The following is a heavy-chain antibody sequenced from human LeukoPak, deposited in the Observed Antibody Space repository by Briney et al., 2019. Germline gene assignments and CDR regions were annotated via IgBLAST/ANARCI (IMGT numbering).Heavy chain of an antibody. J-gene: IGHJ6*02. V-gene: IGHV4-39*01. CDR2: LYYSAPT. CDR1: VGSISSSGYY. D-gene: IGHD2-2*01. Sequence: PSETLSLTCTVSVGSISSSGYYWGWIRRPPGTGLEWIGSLYYSAPTYYNPSLKSRVTISVDTSKNQFSLKLSSVTAADTAVDYCARHYAPYYYYYGMAVWGHGTTVTVSS. CDR3: ARHYAPYYYYYGMAV.